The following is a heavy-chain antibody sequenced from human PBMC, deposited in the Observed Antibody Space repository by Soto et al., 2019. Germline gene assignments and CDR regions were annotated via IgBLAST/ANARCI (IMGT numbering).Heavy chain of an antibody. CDR1: GGSISSYY. CDR2: MHYTGSS. Sequence: NPSETLSLTCTVSGGSISSYYWNWIRQPPGKGLEWIGYMHYTGSSNYNPSLKSRVTISVDTSKNHFSLKLSSVTAADTAVYYCAREPNYYYGMDVWGQGTTVTVSS. V-gene: IGHV4-59*12. CDR3: AREPNYYYGMDV. J-gene: IGHJ6*02.